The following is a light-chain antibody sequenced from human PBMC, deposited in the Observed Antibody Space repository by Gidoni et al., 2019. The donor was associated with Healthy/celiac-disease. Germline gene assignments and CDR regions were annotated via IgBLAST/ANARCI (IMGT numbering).Light chain of an antibody. V-gene: IGKV1-39*01. Sequence: DIQMTQSPSSLSASVGDRVTITCRASQIISSYFNWYQQKPGKAPKLLIYAASSLQSGVPSRFSGSGSGTDFTLTISSLQPEDFATYYCQQSYSTPFTFGPGTKVDIK. J-gene: IGKJ3*01. CDR1: QIISSY. CDR3: QQSYSTPFT. CDR2: AAS.